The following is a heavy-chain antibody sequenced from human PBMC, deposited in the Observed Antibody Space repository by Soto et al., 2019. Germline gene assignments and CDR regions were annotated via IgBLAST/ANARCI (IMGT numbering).Heavy chain of an antibody. CDR1: GGSISSYY. CDR3: ARVPSGTHYYHMDV. D-gene: IGHD1-1*01. CDR2: IYYSGST. Sequence: PSETLSLTCTVSGGSISSYYWSWIRQPPGKGLEWIGYIYYSGSTKYNPSLKSRVTISVDTSKNQFSLNLSSVTAADTAVFYCARVPSGTHYYHMDVWGTGTTVTVSS. J-gene: IGHJ6*03. V-gene: IGHV4-59*01.